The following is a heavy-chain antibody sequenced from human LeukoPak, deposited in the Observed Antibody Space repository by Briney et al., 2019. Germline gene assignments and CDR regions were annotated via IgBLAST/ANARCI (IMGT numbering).Heavy chain of an antibody. J-gene: IGHJ4*02. CDR1: GGSINGYY. CDR3: ATAVGGSSLFDY. V-gene: IGHV4-59*01. Sequence: SETLSLTCTVSGGSINGYYWSWIRQSPGKGLESLGYIYYSGSTNYNPSLKSRVTISVDTSKNQFSLKLSSVTAADTAVYYCATAVGGSSLFDYWGQGTLVTVSS. D-gene: IGHD1-26*01. CDR2: IYYSGST.